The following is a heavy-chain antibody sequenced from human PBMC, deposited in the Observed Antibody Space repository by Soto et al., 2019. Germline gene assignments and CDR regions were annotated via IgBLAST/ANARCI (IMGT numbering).Heavy chain of an antibody. J-gene: IGHJ6*03. CDR2: TYYRSRWYN. CDR1: GDSVSSNSAA. V-gene: IGHV6-1*01. CDR3: AGTTSLQWYYMDV. D-gene: IGHD1-7*01. Sequence: QVQLQQSGPGLVKPSQTLSLTCAISGDSVSSNSAAWNWIRQSPSGGREWLGRTYYRSRWYNDYAVSVRSRITINPDTSKNQFSLHLNSVTPEDTAVYYCAGTTSLQWYYMDVWGKGTTVTVSS.